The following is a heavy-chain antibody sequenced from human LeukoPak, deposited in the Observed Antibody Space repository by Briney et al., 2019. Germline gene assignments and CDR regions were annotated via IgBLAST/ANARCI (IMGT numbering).Heavy chain of an antibody. J-gene: IGHJ3*02. Sequence: TGGSLRLSCAASGFPFSTYWMSWVRQAPGKGLEWVANINQDGTEKYYVDSVKGRFTISRDYAKNSLYLQMNSLRAEDTAVYYCASQLGDASDIWGQGTMVTVSS. D-gene: IGHD6-13*01. V-gene: IGHV3-7*01. CDR1: GFPFSTYW. CDR2: INQDGTEK. CDR3: ASQLGDASDI.